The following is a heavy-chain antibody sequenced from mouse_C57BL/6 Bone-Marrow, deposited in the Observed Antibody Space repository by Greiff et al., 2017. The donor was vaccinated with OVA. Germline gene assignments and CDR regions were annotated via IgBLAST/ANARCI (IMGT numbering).Heavy chain of an antibody. Sequence: QVQLQQSGAELVKPGASVKLSCKASGYTFTSYWMHWVKQRPGRGLEWIGRIDPNSGGTKYNEKFKSKATLTVDTSSSTAYMQLSSLTSEDSAGYYCARTGPYDGSSLYYVDYWGQGTTLTVSS. V-gene: IGHV1-62-3*01. D-gene: IGHD1-1*01. CDR1: GYTFTSYW. CDR3: ARTGPYDGSSLYYVDY. J-gene: IGHJ2*01. CDR2: IDPNSGGT.